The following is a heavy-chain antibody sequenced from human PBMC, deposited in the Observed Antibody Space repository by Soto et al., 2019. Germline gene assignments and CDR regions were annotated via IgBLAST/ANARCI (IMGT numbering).Heavy chain of an antibody. Sequence: EGSLRLSCAASGFTFSSYSMNWVRQAPGKGLEWVSSSSSSSSYIYYPYSVNGRFTFFGDNAKNSLCLQMNSLRAEDTAVYYCAREESGIDRVAAPGRYYYCYVMERCGLGTT. CDR3: AREESGIDRVAAPGRYYYCYVMER. J-gene: IGHJ6*01. CDR2: SSSSSSYI. CDR1: GFTFSSYS. V-gene: IGHV3-21*01. D-gene: IGHD6-6*01.